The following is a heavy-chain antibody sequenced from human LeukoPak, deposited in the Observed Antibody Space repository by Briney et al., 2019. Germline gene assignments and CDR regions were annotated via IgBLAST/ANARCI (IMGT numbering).Heavy chain of an antibody. D-gene: IGHD6-13*01. CDR1: GFTFSSYA. CDR2: ISYDGSNK. V-gene: IGHV3-30-3*01. CDR3: AKDHAAAAGTVEYFQH. J-gene: IGHJ1*01. Sequence: GGSLRLSCAASGFTFSSYAMHWVRQAPGKGLEWVAVISYDGSNKYYADSVKGRFTISRDNSKNTLYLQMNSLRAEDTAVYYCAKDHAAAAGTVEYFQHWGQGTLVTVSS.